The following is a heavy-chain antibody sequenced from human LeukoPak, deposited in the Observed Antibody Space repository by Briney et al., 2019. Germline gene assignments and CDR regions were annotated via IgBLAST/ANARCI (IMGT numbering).Heavy chain of an antibody. D-gene: IGHD6-19*01. J-gene: IGHJ3*02. Sequence: PSETLSLTCTVSGGSINSYYWSWIRQPPGKGLEWVGDIYYSGSTSYNPSLKSRVTISVDTSKNQFSLKLNSVTAADTAVYYCARRKNSAWSTDAFDIWGQGTMVTVSS. CDR3: ARRKNSAWSTDAFDI. CDR2: IYYSGST. CDR1: GGSINSYY. V-gene: IGHV4-59*08.